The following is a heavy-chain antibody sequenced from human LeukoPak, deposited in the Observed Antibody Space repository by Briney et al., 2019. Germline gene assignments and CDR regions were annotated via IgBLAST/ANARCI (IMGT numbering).Heavy chain of an antibody. CDR1: GFTFSTYS. J-gene: IGHJ5*02. CDR2: ISSSSTTI. CDR3: AREGEQWSEPYNWFDP. V-gene: IGHV3-48*04. Sequence: GSLRLSCAASGFTFSTYSMNWVRQAPGKGLEWISYISSSSTTIYYADSVKGRFTISRDNGKNSLYLQMNSLRAEDTAVYYCAREGEQWSEPYNWFDPWGQGTLVTVSS. D-gene: IGHD6-19*01.